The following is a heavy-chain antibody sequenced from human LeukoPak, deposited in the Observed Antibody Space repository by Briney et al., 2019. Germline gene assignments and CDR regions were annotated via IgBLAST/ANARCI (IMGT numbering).Heavy chain of an antibody. CDR1: GDSISTYY. CDR2: VDYSGST. CDR3: ARVGPWCFDL. J-gene: IGHJ2*01. V-gene: IGHV4-59*01. Sequence: SETLSLTCSVSGDSISTYYWSWIRQPPGKGLEWIGYVDYSGSTNYSPSLKSRVNISVDTSKNQFSLKLSSVTAADTAVYYCARVGPWCFDLWGRGTLVTVSS.